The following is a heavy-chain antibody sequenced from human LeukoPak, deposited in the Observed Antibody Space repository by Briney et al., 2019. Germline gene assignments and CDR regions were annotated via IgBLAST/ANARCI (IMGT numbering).Heavy chain of an antibody. Sequence: PGGSLRLSCAASGSTFSSYSMNWVRQAPGKGLEWVSSISSSSSYIYYADSVKGRFTISRDNAKNSLYLQMNSLRAEDTAVYYCARDLNFGVVVAATGFNWFDPWGQGTLVTVSS. CDR1: GSTFSSYS. J-gene: IGHJ5*02. V-gene: IGHV3-21*01. CDR2: ISSSSSYI. CDR3: ARDLNFGVVVAATGFNWFDP. D-gene: IGHD2-15*01.